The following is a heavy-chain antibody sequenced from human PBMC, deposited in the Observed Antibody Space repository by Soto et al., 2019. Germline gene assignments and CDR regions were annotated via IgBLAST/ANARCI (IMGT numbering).Heavy chain of an antibody. CDR1: GGSISSTSYY. CDR3: ARHPSDFWFDP. D-gene: IGHD2-21*02. Sequence: SETLSLTCTVSGGSISSTSYYWGWIRQSPGKGLEWIGSIFYSGSTYYNPSLKSRVTVSVDTSKNQFSLKLSSVTAADTAVYYCARHPSDFWFDPWGQGTLVTVSS. V-gene: IGHV4-39*01. J-gene: IGHJ5*02. CDR2: IFYSGST.